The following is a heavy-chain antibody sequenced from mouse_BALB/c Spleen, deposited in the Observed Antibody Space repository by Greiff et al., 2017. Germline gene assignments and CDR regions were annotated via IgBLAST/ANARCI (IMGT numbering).Heavy chain of an antibody. V-gene: IGHV5-17*02. J-gene: IGHJ3*01. CDR2: ISSGSSTI. CDR1: GFTFSSYG. D-gene: IGHD1-2*01. Sequence: EVKLVESGGGLVKPGGSLKLSCAASGFTFSSYGMHWVRQAPEKGLEWVAYISSGSSTIYYADTVKGRFTISRDNPKNTLFLQMTSLRSEDTAMYYCARNTATFAYWGQGTLVTVSA. CDR3: ARNTATFAY.